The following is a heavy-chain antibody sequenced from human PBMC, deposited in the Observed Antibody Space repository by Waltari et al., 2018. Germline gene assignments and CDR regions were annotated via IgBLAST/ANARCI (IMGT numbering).Heavy chain of an antibody. CDR3: SRDRGYYDSSGYPDAFDI. Sequence: QVQRVKSGAEVKKRGSSVKVSCKASGGTFSSYALSWMRQAPGQGLEWMGGIIPIFGTANYAQKFQGRVTITADESTSTAPMELSSLRSEDTAVYYCSRDRGYYDSSGYPDAFDIWGQGTMVTVSS. CDR1: GGTFSSYA. D-gene: IGHD3-22*01. J-gene: IGHJ3*02. V-gene: IGHV1-69*01. CDR2: IIPIFGTA.